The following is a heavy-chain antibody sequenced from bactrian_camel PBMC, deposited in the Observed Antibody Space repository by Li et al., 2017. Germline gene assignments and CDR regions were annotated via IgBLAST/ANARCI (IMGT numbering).Heavy chain of an antibody. CDR2: IGTAFGTT. V-gene: IGHV3S54*01. D-gene: IGHD6*01. CDR1: GTTASVTY. CDR3: TRDRGKAVPAGSFDY. Sequence: HVQLVESGGGSVQAGGSLRLSCAASGTTASVTYLGRFRQAPGKEREGVARIGTAFGTTYYADSVKGRFTISRDNAKNAVYLQMNSLKPEDTAVYYCTRDRGKAVPAGSFDYWGQGTQVTVS. J-gene: IGHJ6*01.